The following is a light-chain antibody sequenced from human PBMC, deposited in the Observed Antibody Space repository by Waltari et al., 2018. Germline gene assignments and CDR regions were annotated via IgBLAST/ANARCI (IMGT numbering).Light chain of an antibody. CDR1: QSISSY. J-gene: IGKJ1*01. CDR2: GAS. CDR3: QQSHSIPWT. V-gene: IGKV1-39*01. Sequence: DIQMTHSPSSLSSSVGDRVIITCRASQSISSYLNWYQQKPGKAPNFLIYGASNLQSGVPARFSGSGSGTDFTLTISSLQLEDFATYSCQQSHSIPWTFGQGTKVEI.